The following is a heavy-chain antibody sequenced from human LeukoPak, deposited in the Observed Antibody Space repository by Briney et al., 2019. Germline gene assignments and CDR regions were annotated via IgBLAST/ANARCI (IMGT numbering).Heavy chain of an antibody. CDR1: GGSISSGGYY. D-gene: IGHD2-2*01. CDR3: ARGLGYCSSTSCLTDY. Sequence: SETLSLTCTVSGGSISSGGYYWSWIRQHPGKGLEWIGYIYYSGSTDYNPSLKSRVTISVDTSKNQFSLKLSSVTAADTAVYYCARGLGYCSSTSCLTDYWGQGTLVTVSS. CDR2: IYYSGST. J-gene: IGHJ4*02. V-gene: IGHV4-31*03.